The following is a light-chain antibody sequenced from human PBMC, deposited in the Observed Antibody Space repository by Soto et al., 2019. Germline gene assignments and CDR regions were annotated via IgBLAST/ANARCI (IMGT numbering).Light chain of an antibody. J-gene: IGKJ1*01. CDR3: QQYNNLLWT. CDR1: QSVSSN. CDR2: GAS. V-gene: IGKV3-15*01. Sequence: EIVMRQSPATLSVSPGERATLSCRASQSVSSNLAWYQQKPGQAPRLLIYGASTRATGIPARFSGSGSGTEFTLTISSLQSEDFADYYGQQYNNLLWTFGQGPKVDI.